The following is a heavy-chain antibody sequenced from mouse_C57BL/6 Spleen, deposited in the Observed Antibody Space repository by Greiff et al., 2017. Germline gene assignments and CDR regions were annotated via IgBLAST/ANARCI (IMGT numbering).Heavy chain of an antibody. D-gene: IGHD1-1*01. Sequence: VQLQQSGAELVRPGASVKLSCTASGFTINDDYMHWVKQRPEQGLEWIGWIDPENGDTEYASKFQGKATITADTSSNTAYLQRSSLTSEDTDVYDCTTPYESYWGQGTLVTVSA. CDR2: IDPENGDT. V-gene: IGHV14-4*01. CDR3: TTPYESY. CDR1: GFTINDDY. J-gene: IGHJ3*01.